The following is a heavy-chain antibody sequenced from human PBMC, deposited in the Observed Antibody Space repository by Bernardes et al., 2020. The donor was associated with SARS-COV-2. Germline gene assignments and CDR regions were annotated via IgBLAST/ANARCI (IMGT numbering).Heavy chain of an antibody. Sequence: GGSLRLSCAASGFMFRSYAMTWVHQAPGKGLEWVASITGFGAETFYADAVKGRFTISRDNSVDTLYLQMNALKADDAAVYYCAKDRIAPQTLVLTPYYFDYWGQGALVIVSS. J-gene: IGHJ4*02. CDR2: ITGFGAET. CDR3: AKDRIAPQTLVLTPYYFDY. V-gene: IGHV3-23*01. D-gene: IGHD6-6*01. CDR1: GFMFRSYA.